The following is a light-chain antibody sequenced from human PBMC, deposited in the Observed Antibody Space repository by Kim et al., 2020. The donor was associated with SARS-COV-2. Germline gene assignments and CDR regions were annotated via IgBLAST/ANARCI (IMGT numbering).Light chain of an antibody. CDR3: QVWDISSDRPGVV. CDR2: YNS. V-gene: IGLV3-21*04. J-gene: IGLJ2*01. CDR1: NIGSKS. Sequence: GKAASITCGGHNIGSKSVHWYQQKPGQAPVFVMYYNSDRPSGIPERFSGSNSGNTATLTISGVEAGDEADYSCQVWDISSDRPGVVFGGGTQLTVL.